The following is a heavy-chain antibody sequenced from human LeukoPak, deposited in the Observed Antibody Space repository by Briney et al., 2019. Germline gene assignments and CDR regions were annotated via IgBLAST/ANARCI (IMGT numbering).Heavy chain of an antibody. CDR2: ISWNSGSI. V-gene: IGHV3-9*03. D-gene: IGHD6-19*01. J-gene: IGHJ3*02. CDR1: GFTFDDYA. CDR3: AKGQWLVRGAAFDI. Sequence: GRSLRLSCAASGFTFDDYAMHWVRQAPGKGLEWVSGISWNSGSIGYADSVKGRFTISRDNAKNSLYLQMNSLRAEDMALYNCAKGQWLVRGAAFDIWGQGTMVTVSS.